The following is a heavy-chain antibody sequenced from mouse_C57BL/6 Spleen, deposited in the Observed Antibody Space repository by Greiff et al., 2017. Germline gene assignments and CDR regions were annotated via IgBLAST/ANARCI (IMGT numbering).Heavy chain of an antibody. D-gene: IGHD1-1*01. Sequence: VQLQQPGAELVKPGASVKLSCKASGYTFTSYWMHWVKQRPGQGLEWIGMIHPNSGSTNYNEKFKNKATLTVDKSSSTAYMQLSSLTSEDSAVYYGAKDYYGSSPDYCDYWGEGTTHTVSS. CDR3: AKDYYGSSPDYCDY. J-gene: IGHJ2*01. CDR1: GYTFTSYW. CDR2: IHPNSGST. V-gene: IGHV1-64*01.